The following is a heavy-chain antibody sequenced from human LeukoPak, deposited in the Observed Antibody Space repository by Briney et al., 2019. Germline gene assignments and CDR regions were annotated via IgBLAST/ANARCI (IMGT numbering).Heavy chain of an antibody. Sequence: PGGSLRLSCAASGFTFSSYAMHWVRQAPGKGLEWVAVISYDGSNKYYADSVKGRFTISRDNSKNTLYLQMNSLRAEDTAVYYCARESYNWNYVDYWGQGTLVTVSS. D-gene: IGHD1-20*01. V-gene: IGHV3-30*04. CDR1: GFTFSSYA. J-gene: IGHJ4*02. CDR3: ARESYNWNYVDY. CDR2: ISYDGSNK.